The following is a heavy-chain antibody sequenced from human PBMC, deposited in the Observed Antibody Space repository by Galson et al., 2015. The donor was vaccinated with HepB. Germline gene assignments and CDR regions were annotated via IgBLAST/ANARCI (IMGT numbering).Heavy chain of an antibody. CDR2: IDWEDDE. J-gene: IGHJ4*02. CDR3: ARTRIGNYFDS. CDR1: GFSLSSSEMS. D-gene: IGHD1-26*01. V-gene: IGHV2-70*01. Sequence: PALVKPTQTLTLTCTFSGFSLSSSEMSVSWIRQPPGKALEWLALIDWEDDEYYSPSLKTRLTISKVTSKNQVVLTMTNMDPVDTATYYCARTRIGNYFDSWGQGTLVTVSS.